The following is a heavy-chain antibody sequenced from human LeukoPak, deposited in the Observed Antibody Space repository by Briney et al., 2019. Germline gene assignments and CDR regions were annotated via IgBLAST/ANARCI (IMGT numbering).Heavy chain of an antibody. CDR3: AKDEYSSSFFDY. V-gene: IGHV3-33*06. D-gene: IGHD6-13*01. CDR1: GFTFSSYG. J-gene: IGHJ4*02. CDR2: IWYDGSNK. Sequence: PGGSLRLSCAASGFTFSSYGMHWVRQAPGKGLEWVAVIWYDGSNKYYADSVEGRFTISRDNSKNTLYLQMNSLRAEDTAVYFCAKDEYSSSFFDYWGQGTLVTVSS.